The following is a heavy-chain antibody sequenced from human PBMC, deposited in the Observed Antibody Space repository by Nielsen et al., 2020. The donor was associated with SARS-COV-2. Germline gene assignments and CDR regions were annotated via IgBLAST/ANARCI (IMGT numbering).Heavy chain of an antibody. CDR2: IYSGGST. Sequence: GESLRLSCAASGFTVSSNYMSWVRQAPGKGLEWVSVIYSGGSTYYADSVKGRFTISRDNSKNTLYLQMNSLRAEDTAVYYCARDLRITMISTGAFDIWGQGTMVTVSS. CDR3: ARDLRITMISTGAFDI. CDR1: GFTVSSNY. V-gene: IGHV3-53*01. D-gene: IGHD3-22*01. J-gene: IGHJ3*02.